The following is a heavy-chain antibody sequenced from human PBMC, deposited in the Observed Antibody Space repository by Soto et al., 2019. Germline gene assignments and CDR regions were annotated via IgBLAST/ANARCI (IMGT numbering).Heavy chain of an antibody. CDR1: GYTLTELS. V-gene: IGHV1-24*01. J-gene: IGHJ3*02. CDR2: FDPEDGET. Sequence: GASVKVSCKVSGYTLTELSMHWVRQAPGKGLEWMGGFDPEDGETIYAQKFQGRVTMAEDTSTDTAYMELSSLRSEDTAVYYCATVYGCSGGSCYYFDAFDIWGQGTMVTVSS. CDR3: ATVYGCSGGSCYYFDAFDI. D-gene: IGHD2-15*01.